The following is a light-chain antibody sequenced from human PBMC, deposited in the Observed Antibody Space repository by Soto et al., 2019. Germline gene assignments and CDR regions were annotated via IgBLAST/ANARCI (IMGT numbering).Light chain of an antibody. CDR1: QSVSSY. V-gene: IGKV3-11*01. Sequence: EIVLTQSPATLSLSPGDRATLSCRASQSVSSYLAWYQQKPGQAPRLLIYDASNRATGIPARFSGSGSGTDFTLTITTLEPEDFAVYYCQQRSNGPSTFGGGTKVEIK. J-gene: IGKJ4*01. CDR2: DAS. CDR3: QQRSNGPST.